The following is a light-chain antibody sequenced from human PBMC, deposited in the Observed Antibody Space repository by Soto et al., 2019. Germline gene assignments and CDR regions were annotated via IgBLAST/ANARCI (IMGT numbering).Light chain of an antibody. Sequence: EIVMTQSPATLSVSPGERATLSCRASQSVSSNLAWYQQKPGQAPRLLIYGASTRATGVPVRFSGSGSGTVFTLTIGSLEPEDSAVYYCQQRENWPPITFGQGTR. CDR2: GAS. CDR3: QQRENWPPIT. V-gene: IGKV3D-15*01. J-gene: IGKJ5*01. CDR1: QSVSSN.